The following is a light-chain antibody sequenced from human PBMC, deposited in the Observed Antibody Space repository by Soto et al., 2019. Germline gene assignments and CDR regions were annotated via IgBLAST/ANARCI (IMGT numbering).Light chain of an antibody. J-gene: IGKJ4*01. CDR1: RGISSW. Sequence: DIQMTQSPSSVSASVGDRVTITCRASRGISSWLAWYQQKPVKAPKLLIYAASSLQSGVPSRFSGSGSGTHFTLTISSLQPEDFATYYCQQANSFLSLTFGGGTKVEIK. CDR2: AAS. CDR3: QQANSFLSLT. V-gene: IGKV1-12*01.